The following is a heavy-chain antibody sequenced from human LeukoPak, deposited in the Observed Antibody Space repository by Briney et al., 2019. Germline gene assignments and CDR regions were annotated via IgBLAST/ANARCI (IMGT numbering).Heavy chain of an antibody. CDR3: ARVGSGWYDFDY. J-gene: IGHJ4*02. D-gene: IGHD6-19*01. CDR2: IYSGSSST. Sequence: GGSLRLSCAASGFTVSSNYMSWVRQAPGKGLEWVSVIYSGSSSTYCTDSVKGRFTISRHNSKNTLYLQMNSLRAEDTAVYYCARVGSGWYDFDYWGQGTLVTVSS. V-gene: IGHV3-53*04. CDR1: GFTVSSNY.